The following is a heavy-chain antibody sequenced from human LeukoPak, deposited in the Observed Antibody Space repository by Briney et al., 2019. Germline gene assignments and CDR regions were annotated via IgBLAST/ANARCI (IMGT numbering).Heavy chain of an antibody. Sequence: GGSLRLSCAASGFTFSDHYMSWIRQAPGKGLEWLSYISTSTDFIYYADSVKGRFTISRDNAKNSLFLQMNSLRAEDTAVYYCARHFTRSLDYWGQGTLVTVSS. J-gene: IGHJ4*02. CDR2: ISTSTDFI. CDR3: ARHFTRSLDY. CDR1: GFTFSDHY. V-gene: IGHV3-11*01. D-gene: IGHD3-3*02.